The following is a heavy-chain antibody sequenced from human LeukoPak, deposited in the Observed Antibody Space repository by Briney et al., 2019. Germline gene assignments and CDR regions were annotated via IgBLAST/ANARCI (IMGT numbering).Heavy chain of an antibody. Sequence: ASVKVSCKASGYTFTGYYMHWVRQAPGQGLEWMGRINPNSAGTDYAQKFQGRVTMTRDTSISTASMGLSRLRSDDTAVYYCAGPMVRGAVDYWGQGTLVTVSS. CDR2: INPNSAGT. D-gene: IGHD3-10*01. CDR1: GYTFTGYY. CDR3: AGPMVRGAVDY. J-gene: IGHJ4*02. V-gene: IGHV1-2*06.